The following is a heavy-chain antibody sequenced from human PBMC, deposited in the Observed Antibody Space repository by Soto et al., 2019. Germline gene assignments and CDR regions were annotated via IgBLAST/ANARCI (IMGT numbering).Heavy chain of an antibody. Sequence: QVQLQESGPGLVKPSQTLSLTCTVSGGSISSGGYYWSWIRQHPGKGLEWIGYIYYSGSTYYNPSLKSRVTISVDTSKNQFSLKLSSVTAADTAMYYCARLPMYSSSSESVWFDPWGQGTLVTVSS. CDR3: ARLPMYSSSSESVWFDP. CDR2: IYYSGST. D-gene: IGHD6-6*01. J-gene: IGHJ5*02. V-gene: IGHV4-31*03. CDR1: GGSISSGGYY.